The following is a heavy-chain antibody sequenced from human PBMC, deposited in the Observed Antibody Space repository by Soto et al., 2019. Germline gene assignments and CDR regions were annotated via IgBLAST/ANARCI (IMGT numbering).Heavy chain of an antibody. Sequence: EVPLVESGGGLLQPGGSLTLSCTASGFTFSNYWMHWVRQAPGKGLVWVSRTKSDGSGTSYTDSVKGRFTTSRDNAYNTLYLQMSSLRAEATAVYYCARGGFDYGPGRMDVWGKGATVIVAS. CDR3: ARGGFDYGPGRMDV. CDR2: TKSDGSGT. V-gene: IGHV3-74*01. D-gene: IGHD3-10*01. J-gene: IGHJ6*04. CDR1: GFTFSNYW.